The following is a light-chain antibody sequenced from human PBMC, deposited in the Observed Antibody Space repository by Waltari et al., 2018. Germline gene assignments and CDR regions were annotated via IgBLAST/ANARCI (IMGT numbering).Light chain of an antibody. CDR3: QQANSFPIT. J-gene: IGKJ3*01. CDR1: QDIRNW. CDR2: ATS. Sequence: DIQMTRSPSSVSASVGDRVTMTCRASQDIRNWLAWYQQKPGKAPNLLIYATSSLQTGVPSRFSGSGSGTEFTLTISSLQPEDFATYYCQQANSFPITFGPGTKVDFK. V-gene: IGKV1-12*01.